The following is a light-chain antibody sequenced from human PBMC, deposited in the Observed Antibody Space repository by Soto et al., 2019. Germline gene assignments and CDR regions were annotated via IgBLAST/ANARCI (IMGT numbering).Light chain of an antibody. V-gene: IGKV3-20*01. CDR3: QQYGSSLIT. J-gene: IGKJ5*01. CDR2: GAS. Sequence: EIVYSKSPGSISLWQREIGTLCCMVSHSVSSNSLAWYQQKPGQPPRLLMYGASSRATGIPDRFSGSGSGTDFTLTISRLEPEDFAMYYCQQYGSSLITFGQGTRLDI. CDR1: HSVSSNS.